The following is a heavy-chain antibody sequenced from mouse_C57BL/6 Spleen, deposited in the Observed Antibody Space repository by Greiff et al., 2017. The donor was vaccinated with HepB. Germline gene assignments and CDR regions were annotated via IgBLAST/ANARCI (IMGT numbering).Heavy chain of an antibody. CDR3: ARHEWAYYGSSGYAMDY. CDR1: GYTFTEYT. J-gene: IGHJ4*01. D-gene: IGHD1-1*01. V-gene: IGHV1-62-2*01. CDR2: FYPGSGSI. Sequence: QVQLKQSGAELVKPGASVKLSCKASGYTFTEYTIHWVKQRSGQGLEWIGWFYPGSGSIKYNEKFKDKATLTADKSSSTVYMELSRLTSEDSAVYFCARHEWAYYGSSGYAMDYWGQGTSVTVSS.